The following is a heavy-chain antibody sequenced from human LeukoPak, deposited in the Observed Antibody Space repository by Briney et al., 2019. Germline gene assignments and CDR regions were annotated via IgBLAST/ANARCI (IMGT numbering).Heavy chain of an antibody. Sequence: GGSLRLSCAASGFTVSSNYMSWVRQAPGKGLEWVSVIYSGGSTYYADSVKGRFTISRDNSKNTLYLQMNSLRAEDTAVYYCARARCSSTSCYGVNWFDPWGQGTLVTVSS. D-gene: IGHD2-2*01. CDR3: ARARCSSTSCYGVNWFDP. CDR1: GFTVSSNY. V-gene: IGHV3-66*01. J-gene: IGHJ5*02. CDR2: IYSGGST.